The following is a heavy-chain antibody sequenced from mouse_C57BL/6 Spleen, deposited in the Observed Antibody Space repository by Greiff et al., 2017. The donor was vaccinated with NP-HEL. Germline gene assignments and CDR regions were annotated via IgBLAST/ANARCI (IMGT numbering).Heavy chain of an antibody. Sequence: QVQLKQPGAELVKPGASVKLSCKASGYTFTSYWMHWVKQRPGQGLEWIGMIHPNSGSTNYNEKFKSKATLTVDKSSSTAYMQLSSLTSEDSAVYYCARRGNYGSSYAFAYWGQGTLVTVSA. CDR1: GYTFTSYW. V-gene: IGHV1-64*01. CDR3: ARRGNYGSSYAFAY. CDR2: IHPNSGST. J-gene: IGHJ3*01. D-gene: IGHD1-1*01.